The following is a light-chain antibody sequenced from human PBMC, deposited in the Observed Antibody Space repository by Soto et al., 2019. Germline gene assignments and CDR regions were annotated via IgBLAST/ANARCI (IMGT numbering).Light chain of an antibody. Sequence: QSVLTQPPSASGTPGQRVTISCSGSSSNIGSSYVYWYRQLPGTAPKLLMYRDNQRPSGVPDRFSGSKSGTSASLAISGLRSEDVAAYYCSTWDDSLSVVVFGGGTKLTVL. V-gene: IGLV1-47*01. CDR2: RDN. J-gene: IGLJ2*01. CDR1: SSNIGSSY. CDR3: STWDDSLSVVV.